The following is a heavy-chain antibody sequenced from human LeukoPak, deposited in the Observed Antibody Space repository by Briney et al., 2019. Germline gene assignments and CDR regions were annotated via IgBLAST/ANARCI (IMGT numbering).Heavy chain of an antibody. Sequence: SETLSLTCTVSGGSISSHYWRWIRQPPGKGLEWIGYIYYSGSTNYNPSLKSRVTISVDTSKNQFSLKLSSVTAADTAVYYCARALGYCSSTSCYFSPFDPWGQGTLVTASS. CDR3: ARALGYCSSTSCYFSPFDP. CDR1: GGSISSHY. CDR2: IYYSGST. J-gene: IGHJ5*02. D-gene: IGHD2-2*01. V-gene: IGHV4-59*11.